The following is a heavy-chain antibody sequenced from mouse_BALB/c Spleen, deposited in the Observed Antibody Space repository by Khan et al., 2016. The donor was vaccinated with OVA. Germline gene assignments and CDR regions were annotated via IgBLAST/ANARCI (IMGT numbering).Heavy chain of an antibody. CDR2: IWAGGST. CDR1: GFSLTRHG. V-gene: IGHV2-9*02. J-gene: IGHJ2*01. Sequence: VQLQESGPGLVAPSQSLSITCTVSGFSLTRHGIHWVRQPPGKGLEWLGIIWAGGSTNYNSALMSRLSITKDSSKSQVFLKMNSLQTDDTAIYYCARNREPDHFVYWGQGTTLTVSS. CDR3: ARNREPDHFVY.